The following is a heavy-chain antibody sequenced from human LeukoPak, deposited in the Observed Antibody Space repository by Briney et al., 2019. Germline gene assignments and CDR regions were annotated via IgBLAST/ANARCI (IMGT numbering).Heavy chain of an antibody. J-gene: IGHJ6*02. Sequence: GGSLRLSCAASGFTFNNYALTWVRQTPGKGLECVSAISGDGVSPYYADSVKGRFTISRDNSKNTLYLQMNSLRAEDTAVYYCARDLVVRAYYYYYGMDVWGQGTTVTVSS. CDR3: ARDLVVRAYYYYYGMDV. V-gene: IGHV3-23*01. CDR1: GFTFNNYA. CDR2: ISGDGVSP. D-gene: IGHD2-15*01.